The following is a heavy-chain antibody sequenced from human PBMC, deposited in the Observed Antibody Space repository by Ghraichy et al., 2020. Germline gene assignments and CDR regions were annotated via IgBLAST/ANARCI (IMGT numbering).Heavy chain of an antibody. Sequence: LSLTCAASRFTFSNAWMSWVRQAPGKGLEWVGRIKSKTDGGTTDYAAPVKGRFTISRDDSKNTLFLQMNSLRTEDTAVYYCTTEDVITIFGVGYFDYLGQGTLGTVSS. CDR1: RFTFSNAW. J-gene: IGHJ4*02. D-gene: IGHD3-3*01. V-gene: IGHV3-15*01. CDR3: TTEDVITIFGVGYFDY. CDR2: IKSKTDGGTT.